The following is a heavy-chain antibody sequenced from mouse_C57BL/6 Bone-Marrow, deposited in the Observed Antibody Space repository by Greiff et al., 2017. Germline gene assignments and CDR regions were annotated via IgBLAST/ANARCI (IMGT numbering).Heavy chain of an antibody. V-gene: IGHV1-76*01. D-gene: IGHD2-3*01. Sequence: VQLVESGAELVRPGASVKLSCKASGYTFTDYYINWVKQRPGPGLEWIARIYPGSGNTYYNEKFKGKATLTAEKASSTAYMQLSSLTSEDSAVYFCARESRWLLRLYYAMDYWGQGTSVTVSS. J-gene: IGHJ4*01. CDR3: ARESRWLLRLYYAMDY. CDR1: GYTFTDYY. CDR2: IYPGSGNT.